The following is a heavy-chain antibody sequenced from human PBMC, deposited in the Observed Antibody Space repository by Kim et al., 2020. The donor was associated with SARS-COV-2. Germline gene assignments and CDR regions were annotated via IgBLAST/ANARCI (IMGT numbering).Heavy chain of an antibody. Sequence: GGSLRLSCTASGLTFDSHWMSWVRQVPGKGLEWVASIKQDGSEKQYVDSVKGRFTIFRDNAKKSLFMEMNSLRVEDTAMYYCARGRVGCAYWGQGTLVTVSS. CDR1: GLTFDSHW. CDR2: IKQDGSEK. D-gene: IGHD2-15*01. V-gene: IGHV3-7*01. J-gene: IGHJ4*02. CDR3: ARGRVGCAY.